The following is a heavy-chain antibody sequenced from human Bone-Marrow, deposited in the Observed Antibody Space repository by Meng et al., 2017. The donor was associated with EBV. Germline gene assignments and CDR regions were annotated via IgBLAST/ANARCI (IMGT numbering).Heavy chain of an antibody. J-gene: IGHJ5*02. CDR2: IPSDASHNK. CDR3: AKDLSGRFDP. Sequence: EQLWRSGGGAVHPERSLRLSCAVSGFIFSGYGFHWVRQAPGKGPEWVAIIPSDASHNKYYADSVKGRFTISRDNSKNTLYLQMNSLKIEDTAVYYCAKDLSGRFDPWGQGTLVTVPS. D-gene: IGHD1-14*01. V-gene: IGHV3-30*18. CDR1: GFIFSGYG.